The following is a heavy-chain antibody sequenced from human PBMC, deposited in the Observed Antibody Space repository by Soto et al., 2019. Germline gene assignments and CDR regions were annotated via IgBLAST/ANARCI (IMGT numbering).Heavy chain of an antibody. J-gene: IGHJ2*01. CDR3: AREIMPLTNDWYFDL. Sequence: QVQLQESGPGLVKPSETLSLTCTVSGGSISGGVHSWSWIRQPPGKGLEWIGHIFDRGSTYYNPSLNGRLTISVDTSKNQFSLRLSSVTAADTAVYYCAREIMPLTNDWYFDLWGRGTLVTVSS. CDR2: IFDRGST. V-gene: IGHV4-30-4*01. D-gene: IGHD2-8*01. CDR1: GGSISGGVHS.